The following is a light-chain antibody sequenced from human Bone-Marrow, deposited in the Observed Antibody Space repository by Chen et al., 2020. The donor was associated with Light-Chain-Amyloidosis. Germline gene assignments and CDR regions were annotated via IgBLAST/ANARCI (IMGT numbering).Light chain of an antibody. Sequence: QSALTQPASVSGSPGQSITISCTGTRSDIGGYQYVSWYQQHPGEAPKLMIYDVSRRPSGVSNRFSGSKSGNTAYLTISGLQAEDEADYYCSSYTPRTTLYVFGTGTKVTVL. CDR1: RSDIGGYQY. V-gene: IGLV2-14*03. J-gene: IGLJ1*01. CDR3: SSYTPRTTLYV. CDR2: DVS.